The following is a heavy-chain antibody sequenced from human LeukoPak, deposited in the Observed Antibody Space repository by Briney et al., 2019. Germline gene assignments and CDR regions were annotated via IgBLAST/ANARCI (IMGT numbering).Heavy chain of an antibody. J-gene: IGHJ4*02. CDR3: ARDPSGYYST. D-gene: IGHD3-22*01. CDR2: IYSGGST. CDR1: GFTFSSYG. V-gene: IGHV3-53*01. Sequence: PGRSLRLSCAASGFTFSSYGMHWVRQAPGKGLGWVSVIYSGGSTYYADSVKGRFTISRDNSKNTLYLQMYSLRAEDTAVYYCARDPSGYYSTWGQGTLVTVSS.